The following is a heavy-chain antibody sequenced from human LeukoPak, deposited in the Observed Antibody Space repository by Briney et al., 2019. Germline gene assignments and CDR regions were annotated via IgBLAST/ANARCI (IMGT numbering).Heavy chain of an antibody. J-gene: IGHJ4*02. CDR2: IYYSGST. Sequence: SETLSLTCTVSGGSTSSYYWSWIRQPPGKGLEWIGYIYYSGSTNYNPSLKSRVTISVDTSKNQFSLKLSSVTAADTAVYYCARTHSLYDFWSGYYDYWGQGTLVTVSS. CDR3: ARTHSLYDFWSGYYDY. D-gene: IGHD3-3*01. V-gene: IGHV4-59*01. CDR1: GGSTSSYY.